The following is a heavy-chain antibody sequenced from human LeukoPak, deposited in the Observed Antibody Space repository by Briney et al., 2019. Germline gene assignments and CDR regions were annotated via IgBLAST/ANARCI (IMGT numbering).Heavy chain of an antibody. CDR1: GYSISSGYY. CDR2: IYHSGST. J-gene: IGHJ4*02. CDR3: ARLLMVYERYFDY. V-gene: IGHV4-38-2*01. Sequence: PSETLSLTCAVSGYSISSGYYWGWIRQPPGKGLEWIGSIYHSGSTYYNPSLKSRVTISVDTSKNQFSLKLSSVTAADTAVYYCARLLMVYERYFDYWGQGALVPVSS. D-gene: IGHD2-8*01.